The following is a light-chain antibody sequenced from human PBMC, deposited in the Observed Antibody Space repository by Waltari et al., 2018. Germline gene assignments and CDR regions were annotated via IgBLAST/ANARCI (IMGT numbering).Light chain of an antibody. CDR2: LGS. Sequence: DIVMTQSPLSLSVTPGELASISCRSSQSLLYNNGYNYVDWYLQKPGQSPQVLIFLGSNRASGVPDRFRGSGSGTDFTLKISRVEAEDVCVYYCMQTLQTPWAFGQGTKVDI. CDR1: QSLLYNNGYNY. J-gene: IGKJ1*01. CDR3: MQTLQTPWA. V-gene: IGKV2-28*01.